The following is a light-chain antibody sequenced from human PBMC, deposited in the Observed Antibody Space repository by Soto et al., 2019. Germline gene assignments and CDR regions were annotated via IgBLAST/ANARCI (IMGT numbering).Light chain of an antibody. Sequence: EIVLTQSPGTLSLSQGERATLSCRASQRVSSSYLAWYQQKPGQAPRLLIYGASSTATGIPDTFSGSGSGKDFTLTISRLEPEDFAVYYCQQYGSSPTFGQGTKVEIK. J-gene: IGKJ1*01. V-gene: IGKV3-20*01. CDR3: QQYGSSPT. CDR1: QRVSSSY. CDR2: GAS.